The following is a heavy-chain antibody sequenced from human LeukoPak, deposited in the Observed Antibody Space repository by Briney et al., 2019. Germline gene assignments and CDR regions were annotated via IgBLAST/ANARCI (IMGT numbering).Heavy chain of an antibody. Sequence: ASVKISCKASGYIFTGYYMHWVRQAPGQGLEWMGWINPNSGGTNYAQKFQGRVTMTRDTSISTAYMELSRLRSDDTAVYYCARDLLGIAVAGPDLYYFDYWGQGTLVTVSS. CDR2: INPNSGGT. CDR1: GYIFTGYY. V-gene: IGHV1-2*02. D-gene: IGHD6-19*01. J-gene: IGHJ4*02. CDR3: ARDLLGIAVAGPDLYYFDY.